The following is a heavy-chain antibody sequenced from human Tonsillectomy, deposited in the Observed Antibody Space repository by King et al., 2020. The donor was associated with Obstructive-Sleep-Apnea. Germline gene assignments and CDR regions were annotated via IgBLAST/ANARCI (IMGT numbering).Heavy chain of an antibody. D-gene: IGHD6-13*01. CDR1: GFVFSTYW. J-gene: IGHJ5*02. Sequence: VQLVESGGGLVQPGGSLRLSCVTSGFVFSTYWMTLVRQAPGKGLEWVANINQDGNEKHYVDSVKGRFTISRDNAKNSLYLQMDSLRAEDTAVYYCARGSSAASWGQGTLVTVSS. CDR3: ARGSSAAS. CDR2: INQDGNEK. V-gene: IGHV3-7*04.